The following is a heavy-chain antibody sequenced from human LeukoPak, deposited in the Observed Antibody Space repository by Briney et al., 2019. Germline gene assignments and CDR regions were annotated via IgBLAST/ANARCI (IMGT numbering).Heavy chain of an antibody. V-gene: IGHV1-69*13. D-gene: IGHD2-21*01. CDR2: IIPIFGTA. Sequence: SVKVSCKAYGGTFSSYAISWVRQAPGQGLEWMGGIIPIFGTANYAQKFQGRVTITADESTSTAYMELSSLRSEDTAVYYCASEGMVLAYCGGDCYTFDYWGQGTLVTVSS. J-gene: IGHJ4*02. CDR1: GGTFSSYA. CDR3: ASEGMVLAYCGGDCYTFDY.